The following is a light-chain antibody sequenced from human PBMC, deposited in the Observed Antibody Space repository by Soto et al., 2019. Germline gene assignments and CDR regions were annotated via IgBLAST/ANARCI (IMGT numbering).Light chain of an antibody. CDR1: STDVGRYNY. Sequence: QSVLTQPASVSGSPGQSITISCTGTSTDVGRYNYVSWYQQHPGKAPKLMVYDVSNRPSWVSNRFSGSKSGITASLTISGLQAEDEADYYCTSYTSDRTYVFGTGTKVTAL. CDR3: TSYTSDRTYV. J-gene: IGLJ1*01. V-gene: IGLV2-14*01. CDR2: DVS.